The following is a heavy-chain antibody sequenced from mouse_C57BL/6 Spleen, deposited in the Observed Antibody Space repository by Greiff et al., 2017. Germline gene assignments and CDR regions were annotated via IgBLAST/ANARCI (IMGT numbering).Heavy chain of an antibody. D-gene: IGHD1-1*01. CDR3: ARHSRDYGRYGSSYDAMDY. J-gene: IGHJ4*01. CDR1: GFTFSDYG. CDR2: ISNLAYSI. Sequence: EVMLVESGGGLVQPGGSLKLSCAASGFTFSDYGMAWVRQAPRKGPEWVAFISNLAYSIYYADTVTGRFTISRENAKNTLYLEMSSLRSEDTAMYYCARHSRDYGRYGSSYDAMDYWGQGTSVTVSS. V-gene: IGHV5-15*01.